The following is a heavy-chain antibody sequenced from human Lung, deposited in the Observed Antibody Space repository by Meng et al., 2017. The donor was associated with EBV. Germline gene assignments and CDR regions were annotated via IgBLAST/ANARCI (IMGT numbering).Heavy chain of an antibody. CDR3: AIIPYSNA. D-gene: IGHD4-11*01. V-gene: IGHV3-30-3*01. Sequence: VGGGGGGAQDGSPVGSIWAAAGFVFDPNAVHWARQAPGKGLEWVAVISDTGHNKYFADSVRGRFTISRDNSKNMVSLQMNSLRPGDTATYYCAIIPYSNAWGQGTLVTVSS. J-gene: IGHJ5*02. CDR2: ISDTGHNK. CDR1: GFVFDPNA.